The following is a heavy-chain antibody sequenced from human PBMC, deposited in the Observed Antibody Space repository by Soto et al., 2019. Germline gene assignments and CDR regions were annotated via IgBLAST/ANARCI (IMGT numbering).Heavy chain of an antibody. CDR1: GGSISSYY. D-gene: IGHD2-21*02. CDR2: IYYSGST. CDR3: ARVRTGMGAYCGGDCSYYFDY. V-gene: IGHV4-59*01. J-gene: IGHJ4*02. Sequence: LSLTCTVSGGSISSYYWSWIRQPPGKGLEWIGYIYYSGSTNYNPSLKSRVTISVDTSKNQFSLKLSSVTAADTAVYYCARVRTGMGAYCGGDCSYYFDYWGQGTLVTVSS.